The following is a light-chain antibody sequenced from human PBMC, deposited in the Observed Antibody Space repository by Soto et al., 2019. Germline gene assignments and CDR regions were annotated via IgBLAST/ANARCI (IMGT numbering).Light chain of an antibody. V-gene: IGLV2-14*01. Sequence: QSVLTQPASVSGSPGQSITISCTGTSSDVGRYNYVSWYQQHPGKAPKLMIYEVSNRPSGVSNRFSGSKSGNTASLTISGLQAEDEADYYCTSYTSSSSAVFGGGTKFTVL. CDR3: TSYTSSSSAV. CDR1: SSDVGRYNY. CDR2: EVS. J-gene: IGLJ3*02.